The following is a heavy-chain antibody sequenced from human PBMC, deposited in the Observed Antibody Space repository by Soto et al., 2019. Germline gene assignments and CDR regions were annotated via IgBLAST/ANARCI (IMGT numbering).Heavy chain of an antibody. J-gene: IGHJ6*02. Sequence: ESLEVYLKRSGKTFTSYWSTRVHQMPGKGLEWMGRIDPSDSYTNYSPSFQGHVTISANKAISTAYLQWSSLKASDTAIYYCASRYGYRGRYYYGMDVWGQGTTVTVSS. D-gene: IGHD5-18*01. CDR2: IDPSDSYT. CDR1: GKTFTSYW. CDR3: ASRYGYRGRYYYGMDV. V-gene: IGHV5-10-1*01.